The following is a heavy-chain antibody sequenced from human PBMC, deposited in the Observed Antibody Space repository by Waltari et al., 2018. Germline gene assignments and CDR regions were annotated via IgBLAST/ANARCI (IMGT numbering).Heavy chain of an antibody. CDR2: IYSSGST. CDR3: ASYLCNRQLVRMGPCGDFDY. D-gene: IGHD6-13*01. CDR1: GGSISSYY. V-gene: IGHV4-59*01. J-gene: IGHJ4*02. Sequence: QVQLQESGPGLVKPSETLSLTCTVSGGSISSYYWSWIRPPPGKGLEWIGYIYSSGSTNYNPSLKSRVTISVDTAKNQFSLKLSSVTAADTAVYYWASYLCNRQLVRMGPCGDFDYWGQGTLVTVSS.